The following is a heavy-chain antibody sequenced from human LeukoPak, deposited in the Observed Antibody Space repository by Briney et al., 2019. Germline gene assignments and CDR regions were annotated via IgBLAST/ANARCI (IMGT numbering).Heavy chain of an antibody. CDR3: ATDREGDPSAYYLV. J-gene: IGHJ4*02. V-gene: IGHV3-23*01. CDR1: GFTFSGYA. CDR2: ISDNGGRT. D-gene: IGHD3-22*01. Sequence: PGGSLRLSCAAPGFTFSGYAMSWVRQAPGKGLEWVSTISDNGGRTYYADSVKGRFTISRDNSKNTLFLQMNSLRAGDSAVYYCATDREGDPSAYYLVGGQGTLITVSS.